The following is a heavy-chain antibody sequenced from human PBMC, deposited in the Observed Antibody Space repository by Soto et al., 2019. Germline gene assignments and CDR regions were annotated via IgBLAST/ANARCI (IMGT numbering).Heavy chain of an antibody. J-gene: IGHJ6*02. Sequence: QVQLVESGGGVVQPGRSLRLSCAASGFTFSSYAMHWVRQAPGKGLEWVAVIVSDGSNKWSVDSVKGRFTISRDNSKNTLYLQMNSLRAEDTAVYYCARDVFQEDVWGQGTTVTVSS. CDR1: GFTFSSYA. V-gene: IGHV3-30-3*01. CDR2: IVSDGSNK. CDR3: ARDVFQEDV.